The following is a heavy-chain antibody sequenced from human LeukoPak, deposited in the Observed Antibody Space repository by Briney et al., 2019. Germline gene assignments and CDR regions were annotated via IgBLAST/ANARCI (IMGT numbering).Heavy chain of an antibody. Sequence: LETLCLTCTVSGGAISSYYWSWIREPAGQGLEWIGRIYTSGSTNYNPSLKSRVTMSVDTSKNQFSLKLSSVTAADTAVYCCARRPISGTVFDYWGQGTLVTVSS. V-gene: IGHV4-4*07. CDR1: GGAISSYY. J-gene: IGHJ4*02. CDR2: IYTSGST. CDR3: ARRPISGTVFDY. D-gene: IGHD1-7*01.